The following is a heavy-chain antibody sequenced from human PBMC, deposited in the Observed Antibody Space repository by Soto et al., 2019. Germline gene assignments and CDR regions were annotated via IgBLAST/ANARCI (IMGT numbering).Heavy chain of an antibody. CDR3: ARVCCTNGVCTYFDY. CDR2: IYHSGST. CDR1: GGSISSGGYS. D-gene: IGHD2-8*01. J-gene: IGHJ4*02. V-gene: IGHV4-30-2*01. Sequence: TLSLTCAVSGGSISSGGYSWSWIRQPPGKGLEWIGYIYHSGSTYYNPSLKSRVTISVDRSKNQFSLKLSSVTAADTAVYYCARVCCTNGVCTYFDYWGQGTLVTVSS.